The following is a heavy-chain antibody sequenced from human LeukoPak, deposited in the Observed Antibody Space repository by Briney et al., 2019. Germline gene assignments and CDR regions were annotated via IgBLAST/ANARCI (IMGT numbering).Heavy chain of an antibody. V-gene: IGHV4-38-2*02. J-gene: IGHJ4*02. CDR3: ARVGDYVIGGGFDY. CDR2: IYHSGST. D-gene: IGHD4-17*01. Sequence: PSETLSLTCTVSGYSISSGYYWGWIRQPPGKGLEWIGSIYHSGSTYYNPSLKSRVTISVDTSKNQFSLKLSSVTAADTAVYYCARVGDYVIGGGFDYWGQGTLVTVSS. CDR1: GYSISSGYY.